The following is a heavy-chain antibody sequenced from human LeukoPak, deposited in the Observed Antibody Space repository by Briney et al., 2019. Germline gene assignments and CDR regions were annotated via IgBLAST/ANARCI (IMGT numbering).Heavy chain of an antibody. CDR1: GGSISNYY. Sequence: SETLSLTCTVSGGSISNYYWSWIRQPPGKELEWIGYIYHSGSTYYNPSLTSRVAISVDTSKNQFSLKLTSVTAADTAVYYCARARGPCSNGVCSLFDPWGQGARVSVSA. CDR2: IYHSGST. J-gene: IGHJ5*02. CDR3: ARARGPCSNGVCSLFDP. D-gene: IGHD2-8*01. V-gene: IGHV4-59*12.